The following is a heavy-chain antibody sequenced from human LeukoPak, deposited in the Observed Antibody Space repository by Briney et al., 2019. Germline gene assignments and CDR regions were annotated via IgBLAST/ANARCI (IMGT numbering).Heavy chain of an antibody. CDR3: ARRSRGGGEPYYYYYMDV. V-gene: IGHV4-39*01. Sequence: SETLSLTCSVSGVSISSSNYYWVWIRQPPGKGLEWIGNVYSSGGSRYNPSLQSRVTFSVDTPNNQFSLKLISVTAADTAVYYCARRSRGGGEPYYYYYMDVWGKGTTVTVS. D-gene: IGHD1-14*01. CDR1: GVSISSSNYY. J-gene: IGHJ6*03. CDR2: VYSSGGS.